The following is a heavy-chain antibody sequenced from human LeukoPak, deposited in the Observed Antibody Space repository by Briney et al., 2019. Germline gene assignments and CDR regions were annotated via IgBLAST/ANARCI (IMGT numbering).Heavy chain of an antibody. D-gene: IGHD5-18*01. CDR2: INGDARST. CDR3: ARARGNTYGYFEY. Sequence: GGTLRLSCAASGLTLSGYWMHWVSQAPRKGLVGVSRINGDARSTIYANSVKGRFTISRDNAKSTLYLQMNSLRVEDTAVYYCARARGNTYGYFEYWGQGTLVTVSS. V-gene: IGHV3-74*01. J-gene: IGHJ4*02. CDR1: GLTLSGYW.